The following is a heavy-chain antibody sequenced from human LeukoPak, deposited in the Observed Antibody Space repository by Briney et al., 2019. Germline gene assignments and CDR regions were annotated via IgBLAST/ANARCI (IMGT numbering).Heavy chain of an antibody. CDR3: ARSDYFHS. V-gene: IGHV3-74*01. J-gene: IGHJ3*01. Sequence: GGSLRLSCEASGFSLSGFWMHWVRQAPGKGLMWVSQSKYDGSTKSYAASVRGRFTISRDNAKNTLYLHMDSLRAEDTAVYYCARSDYFHSWGQGTMVVVSA. CDR1: GFSLSGFW. D-gene: IGHD3-22*01. CDR2: SKYDGSTK.